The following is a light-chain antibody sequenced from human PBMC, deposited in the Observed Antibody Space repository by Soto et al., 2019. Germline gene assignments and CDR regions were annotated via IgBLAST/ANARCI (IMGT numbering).Light chain of an antibody. Sequence: IQLTQSPSTLSASVGDRVTITCRASQGIGTALAWYHQRPGNSPDLLVYDASTLQSGVPSRFSGSGSETHFSPTISGLQPEDFGHYYCQQFNTKPLIFGGGTRVEIK. CDR2: DAS. CDR1: QGIGTA. J-gene: IGKJ4*01. V-gene: IGKV1-13*02. CDR3: QQFNTKPLI.